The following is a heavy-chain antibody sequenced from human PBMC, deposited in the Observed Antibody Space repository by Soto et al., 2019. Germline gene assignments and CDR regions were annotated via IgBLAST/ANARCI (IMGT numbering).Heavy chain of an antibody. V-gene: IGHV1-18*01. CDR1: GYTFTSYG. CDR2: ISAYNGNT. J-gene: IGHJ6*02. D-gene: IGHD6-13*01. CDR3: ARSEQQLVIYYYYGMDV. Sequence: ASVKVSCKASGYTFTSYGISWVRQAPGQGLEWMGWISAYNGNTNYAQKLQGRVTMTTDTSTSTVYMELRSLRSDDTAVYYCARSEQQLVIYYYYGMDVWGQGTTVTVSS.